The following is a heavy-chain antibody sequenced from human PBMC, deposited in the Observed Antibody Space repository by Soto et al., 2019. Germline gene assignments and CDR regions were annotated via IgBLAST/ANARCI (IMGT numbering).Heavy chain of an antibody. J-gene: IGHJ4*02. Sequence: QVQLVQSGAEVKKPGASVKVSCKASGYTFTSYGISWVRQAPGPGLEWMGWISANNGKTNYVQKSQARVTMTTDTSRSTGYMELRSLRSDDTAVYYCAIDRGGYALDYGGQGTLVTVSS. CDR3: AIDRGGYALDY. CDR2: ISANNGKT. D-gene: IGHD5-12*01. CDR1: GYTFTSYG. V-gene: IGHV1-18*01.